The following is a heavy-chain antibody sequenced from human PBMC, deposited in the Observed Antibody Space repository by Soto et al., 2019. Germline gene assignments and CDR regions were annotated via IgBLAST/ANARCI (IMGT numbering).Heavy chain of an antibody. J-gene: IGHJ6*03. CDR2: MNPNSGNI. CDR1: GYTFTSYD. Sequence: ASVKVSCKASGYTFTSYDINWVRQATGQGLEWMGWMNPNSGNIGYAQKFQGRVTMTRNTSISTAYMELSSLRSEDTAVYYCARAYYYYYYMDVWGKGTTVTVSS. V-gene: IGHV1-8*01. CDR3: ARAYYYYYYMDV.